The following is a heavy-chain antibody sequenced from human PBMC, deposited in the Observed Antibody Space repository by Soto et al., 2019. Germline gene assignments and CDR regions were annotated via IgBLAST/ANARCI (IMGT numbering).Heavy chain of an antibody. CDR1: GYTFTSYG. J-gene: IGHJ3*02. CDR3: ARDRLIVGATIKSDLDAFDI. V-gene: IGHV1-18*01. Sequence: GASVKVSCKASGYTFTSYGISWVRQAPGQGLEWMGWISAYNGNTNYAQKLQGRVTMTTDTSTSTAYMELRSLRSDDTAVYYCARDRLIVGATIKSDLDAFDIWGQGTMVTVSS. CDR2: ISAYNGNT. D-gene: IGHD1-26*01.